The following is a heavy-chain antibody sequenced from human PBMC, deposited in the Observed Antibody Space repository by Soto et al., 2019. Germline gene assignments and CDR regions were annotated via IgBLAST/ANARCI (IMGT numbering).Heavy chain of an antibody. CDR1: GGTFSTYT. D-gene: IGHD4-17*01. CDR2: IIPILDIA. J-gene: IGHJ6*02. CDR3: ARSHGDYYYYGLEV. Sequence: QVQLVQYGAEVKKPGSSVKVSCKASGGTFSTYTISWVRQAPGQGLEWMGRIIPILDIATYAQKFQDRVTITADKSTRTAYMELTSLRSEDTAMYYCARSHGDYYYYGLEVWGQGTTVTVSS. V-gene: IGHV1-69*02.